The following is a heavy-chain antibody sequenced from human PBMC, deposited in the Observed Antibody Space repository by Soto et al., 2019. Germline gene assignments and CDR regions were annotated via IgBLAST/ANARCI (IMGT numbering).Heavy chain of an antibody. CDR3: VKDSYADFHRVLSTAEYFFDY. V-gene: IGHV3-43*01. D-gene: IGHD2-15*01. Sequence: PGGSLRLSCAASGFTFDDYTMHWVRQAPGKXLEWVSLISWDGGSTYYADSVKGRFTISRDNSKNSLYLQMNSLRPEDTALYYCVKDSYADFHRVLSTAEYFFDYWGHGTLVTVSS. CDR1: GFTFDDYT. CDR2: ISWDGGST. J-gene: IGHJ4*01.